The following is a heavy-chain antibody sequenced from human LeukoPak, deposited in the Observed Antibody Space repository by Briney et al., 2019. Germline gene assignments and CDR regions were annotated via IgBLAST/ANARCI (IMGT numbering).Heavy chain of an antibody. D-gene: IGHD3-16*01. J-gene: IGHJ4*02. Sequence: QPGGSLRLSCAASGLTFGEYAMPWVRQAPGRGLEYVSGISWNSANVAYVDSVKGRFIISRDNAENSLHLQMNSLRPEDTALYFCAKDMRASLGMSIFDSWGQGKLVTVSS. CDR3: AKDMRASLGMSIFDS. V-gene: IGHV3-9*01. CDR1: GLTFGEYA. CDR2: ISWNSANV.